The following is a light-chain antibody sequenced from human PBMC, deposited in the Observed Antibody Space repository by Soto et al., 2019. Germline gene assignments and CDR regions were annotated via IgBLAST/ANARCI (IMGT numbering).Light chain of an antibody. CDR2: GNS. CDR3: QSYDSSLSGSYVV. Sequence: QSVLTQRPSVSGAPGQRVTISCTGSSSNIGAGYDVHWYQQLPGTAPKLLIYGNSNRPSGVPDRFSGSKSGTSASLAITGLQAEDEADYYCQSYDSSLSGSYVVFGGGTKLTVL. J-gene: IGLJ2*01. CDR1: SSNIGAGYD. V-gene: IGLV1-40*01.